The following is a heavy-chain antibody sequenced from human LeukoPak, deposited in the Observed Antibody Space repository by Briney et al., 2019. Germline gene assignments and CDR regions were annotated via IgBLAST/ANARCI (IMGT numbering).Heavy chain of an antibody. D-gene: IGHD2-21*02. J-gene: IGHJ6*02. CDR2: ISYAGSNQ. V-gene: IGHV3-30*18. CDR3: AKTPHIVVVTAGMDV. CDR1: GFTFSTYG. Sequence: PGTSLRLSCAASGFTFSTYGMHWVRQAPGKGLEWVAVISYAGSNQYYADSVKGRFTISRDNSKNTLYLQMNSLRAEDTAVYYCAKTPHIVVVTAGMDVWGQGTTVTVSS.